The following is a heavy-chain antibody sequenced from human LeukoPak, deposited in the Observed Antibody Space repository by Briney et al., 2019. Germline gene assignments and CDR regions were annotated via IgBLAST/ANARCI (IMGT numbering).Heavy chain of an antibody. CDR1: GYTFTGCY. Sequence: ASVKVSCKASGYTFTGCYMHWVRQAPGQGLEWMGWINPNSGGTNYAQKFQGRVTMTRDTSISTAYMELSRLRSDDTAVYYCARVHDYLYYGMDVWGQGTTVTVSS. CDR2: INPNSGGT. V-gene: IGHV1-2*02. J-gene: IGHJ6*02. D-gene: IGHD4/OR15-4a*01. CDR3: ARVHDYLYYGMDV.